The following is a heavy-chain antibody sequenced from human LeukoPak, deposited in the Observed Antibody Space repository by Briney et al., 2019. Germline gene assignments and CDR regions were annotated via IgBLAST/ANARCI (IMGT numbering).Heavy chain of an antibody. CDR3: ARVRVDDVVGGYCSGNSCPAPLGY. CDR1: GYTFPSYY. J-gene: IGHJ4*02. V-gene: IGHV1-46*01. Sequence: ASVKVSCQASGYTFPSYYIHWVRQAPGQGLEWMGIINPSGGSTKYAQKFQGRVTMTTDTSTSTVYMYLSSLRSEDTAVYYCARVRVDDVVGGYCSGNSCPAPLGYWGQGTLVTVSS. D-gene: IGHD2-15*01. CDR2: INPSGGST.